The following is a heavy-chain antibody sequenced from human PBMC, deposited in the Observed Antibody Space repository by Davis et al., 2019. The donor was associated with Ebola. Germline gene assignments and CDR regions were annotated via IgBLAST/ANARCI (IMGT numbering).Heavy chain of an antibody. CDR3: ARQNYYDSSATNFPFDY. CDR1: GDSFTSYC. Sequence: GESLKISCQGSGDSFTSYCIAWVRQLPGKGLELMGIIYPGDSDTRYSPSFQGQVTISADKSISTAYLQWSSLKASDTAMYYCARQNYYDSSATNFPFDYWGQGTLVTVSS. D-gene: IGHD3-22*01. CDR2: IYPGDSDT. V-gene: IGHV5-51*01. J-gene: IGHJ4*02.